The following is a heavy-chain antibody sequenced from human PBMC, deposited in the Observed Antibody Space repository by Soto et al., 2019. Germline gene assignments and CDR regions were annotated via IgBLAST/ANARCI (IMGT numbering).Heavy chain of an antibody. V-gene: IGHV3-53*02. CDR1: GVTIRSNY. CDR3: ARATTATMWFNY. D-gene: IGHD4-17*01. CDR2: IYSAGMT. J-gene: IGHJ4*02. Sequence: HLEETGGGLLQPGGSLRLSCAASGVTIRSNYMGWVRQAPGRGLEWVSVIYSAGMTYYTDSVKGRFIISMDSSQNTLYLQMNSLRAEDTAVYYCARATTATMWFNYWGQGTLVTVS.